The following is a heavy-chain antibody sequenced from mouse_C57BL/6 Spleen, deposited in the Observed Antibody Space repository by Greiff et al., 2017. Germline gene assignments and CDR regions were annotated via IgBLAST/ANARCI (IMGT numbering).Heavy chain of an antibody. CDR2: IYPGDGDT. Sequence: QVQLQQSGAELVKPGASVKISCKASGYAFSSYWLNWVKQRPGKGLEWIGQIYPGDGDTNYNGKFKGKATLTADTASSTAYMQLSSLTSEDAAVYFWARNSDYYGSSPYLYFDVWGTGTTVTVSS. J-gene: IGHJ1*03. CDR1: GYAFSSYW. D-gene: IGHD1-1*01. CDR3: ARNSDYYGSSPYLYFDV. V-gene: IGHV1-80*01.